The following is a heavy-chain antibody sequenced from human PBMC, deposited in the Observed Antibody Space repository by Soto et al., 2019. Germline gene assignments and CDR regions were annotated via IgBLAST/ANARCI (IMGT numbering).Heavy chain of an antibody. Sequence: PGGSLRLSCAASGFTFSSYAMHWVRQAPGKGLEWVAVISYDGSNKYFADSVKGRFTISRDNSKSTLFLQMNSLRPEDTAVYYCARDPTALGKYYFDYWGQGTLVTVSS. J-gene: IGHJ4*02. CDR2: ISYDGSNK. CDR3: ARDPTALGKYYFDY. D-gene: IGHD5-18*01. CDR1: GFTFSSYA. V-gene: IGHV3-30-3*01.